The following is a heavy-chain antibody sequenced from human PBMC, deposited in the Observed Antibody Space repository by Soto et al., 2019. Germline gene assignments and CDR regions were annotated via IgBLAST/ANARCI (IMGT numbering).Heavy chain of an antibody. CDR3: ARSSRSWYIVGY. V-gene: IGHV3-30-3*01. CDR1: GFTFSSYA. Sequence: LRLSFAASGFTFSSYAMHWVRQAPGKGLEWVAVISYDGSNKYYADSVKGRFTISRDNSKNTLYLQMNSLRAEDTAVYYCARSSRSWYIVGYWGQGTLVTVSS. CDR2: ISYDGSNK. J-gene: IGHJ4*02. D-gene: IGHD6-13*01.